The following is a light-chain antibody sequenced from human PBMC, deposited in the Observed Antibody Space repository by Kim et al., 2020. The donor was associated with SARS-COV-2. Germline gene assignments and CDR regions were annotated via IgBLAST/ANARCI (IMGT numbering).Light chain of an antibody. Sequence: GQSVTISCTGTSSDVGGFNYVSWYQHYPGTAPKVMIYDVNKRPSGVPDRFSGSKSGNTASLTISGLQAEDEAEYYCCSYAGSQTYVFGTGTKVTVL. CDR2: DVN. J-gene: IGLJ1*01. V-gene: IGLV2-11*01. CDR1: SSDVGGFNY. CDR3: CSYAGSQTYV.